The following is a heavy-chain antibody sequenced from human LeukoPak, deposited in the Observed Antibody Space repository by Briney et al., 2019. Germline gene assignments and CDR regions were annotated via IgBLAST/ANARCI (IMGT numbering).Heavy chain of an antibody. CDR1: GYTFTGYY. V-gene: IGHV1-2*02. J-gene: IGHJ4*02. D-gene: IGHD3-22*01. CDR2: INPNSGGT. CDR3: ARDGQRDNYDSSGYYPGGY. Sequence: ASVKVSCTASGYTFTGYYMHWGRHTPGQGLEWMGWINPNSGGTNYAQKFQGRVTMTRDTSISTAYMELSRLRSDDTAVYYCARDGQRDNYDSSGYYPGGYWGQGTLVTVSS.